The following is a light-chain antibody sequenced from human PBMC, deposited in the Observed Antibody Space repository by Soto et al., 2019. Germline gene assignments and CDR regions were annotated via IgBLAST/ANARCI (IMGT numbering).Light chain of an antibody. J-gene: IGKJ2*01. CDR1: QSVGGD. V-gene: IGKV3-15*01. CDR3: QQYYAWPRT. CDR2: GAV. Sequence: EIVMTQSQVTLSVSTGERATLSCRASQSVGGDLAWYQQIPGQAPRLLIYGAVTRATVVASRFSGRGSGTEFTPTVDSLQTEDCAIYYCQQYYAWPRTFGKGTKLEI.